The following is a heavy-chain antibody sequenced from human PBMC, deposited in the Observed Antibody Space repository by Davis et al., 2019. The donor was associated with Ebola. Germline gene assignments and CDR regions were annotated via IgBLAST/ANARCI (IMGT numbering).Heavy chain of an antibody. CDR2: ISGSGGSI. V-gene: IGHV3-23*01. D-gene: IGHD3-3*01. CDR1: GFSFSIFA. Sequence: GESLKISCGASGFSFSIFAMTWVRQAPGKGLEWVSGISGSGGSIYYADSVKGRFTISRDSSKNTLYLQMNSLRAEDTAVYYCAKVRYYSTWRGGFDSWGQGTLVTVSS. J-gene: IGHJ4*02. CDR3: AKVRYYSTWRGGFDS.